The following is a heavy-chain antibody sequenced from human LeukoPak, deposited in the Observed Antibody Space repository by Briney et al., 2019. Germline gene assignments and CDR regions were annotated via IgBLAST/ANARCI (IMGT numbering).Heavy chain of an antibody. CDR2: IYYSGST. CDR3: ARKKAPLWFGELYYFDY. J-gene: IGHJ4*02. CDR1: GGSISTYY. V-gene: IGHV4-59*12. D-gene: IGHD3-10*01. Sequence: SETLSLTCTVSGGSISTYYWSWIRQPPGKGLEWIGYIYYSGSTNYNPSLKSRVTISVDTSKNQFSLKLSSVTAADTAVYYCARKKAPLWFGELYYFDYWGQGTLVTVSS.